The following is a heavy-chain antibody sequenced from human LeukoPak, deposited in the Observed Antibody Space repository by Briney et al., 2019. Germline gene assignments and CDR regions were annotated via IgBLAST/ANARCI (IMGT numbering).Heavy chain of an antibody. CDR3: ARAPANGPAARIFDY. CDR2: INHSGST. Sequence: SETLSLTCAVYGVSFSGYYWSWIRQPPGKGLEWIGEINHSGSTNYNPSLKSRVTISVDTSKNQFSLKLSSVTAADTAVYYCARAPANGPAARIFDYWGQGTLVTVSS. V-gene: IGHV4-34*01. CDR1: GVSFSGYY. J-gene: IGHJ4*02. D-gene: IGHD2-2*01.